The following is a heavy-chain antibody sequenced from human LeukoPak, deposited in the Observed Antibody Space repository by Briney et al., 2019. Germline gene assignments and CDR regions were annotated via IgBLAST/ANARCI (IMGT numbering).Heavy chain of an antibody. CDR2: ISYDGSNK. Sequence: GGSLRLSCAASGFTFSSYAMHWVRQAPGKGLEWVAVISYDGSNKYYADSVKGRFTISRDNSENTLYLQMNSLRAEDTAVYYCARDPGIGVAYYGSGSYNWFDPWGQGTLVTVSS. CDR3: ARDPGIGVAYYGSGSYNWFDP. D-gene: IGHD3-10*01. V-gene: IGHV3-30-3*01. CDR1: GFTFSSYA. J-gene: IGHJ5*02.